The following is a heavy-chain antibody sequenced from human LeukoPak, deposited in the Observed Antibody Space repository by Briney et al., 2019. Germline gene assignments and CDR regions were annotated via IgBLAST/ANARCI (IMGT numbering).Heavy chain of an antibody. V-gene: IGHV4-59*01. CDR1: GGSISSYY. Sequence: PSETLSLTCTVSGGSISSYYWSWIRQPPGKGLEWIGYIYYSGSTNYNPSLKSRVTISVDTSKNQFSLKLSSVTAADTAVYYCARVKSYDFWSGYVDYWGQGTLVTVSS. CDR2: IYYSGST. CDR3: ARVKSYDFWSGYVDY. J-gene: IGHJ4*02. D-gene: IGHD3-3*01.